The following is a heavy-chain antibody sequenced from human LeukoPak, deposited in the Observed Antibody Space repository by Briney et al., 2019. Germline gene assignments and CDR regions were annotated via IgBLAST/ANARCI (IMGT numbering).Heavy chain of an antibody. Sequence: GRSLRLSCAASGFTFSFFEMNWFRQAPGKGLEWLSYISSGGDTIFYADSVKGRFTISRDNAKNSLFLQMNSLRAEDTAVYYCARDRAGGGIWAQGTLVTVSS. CDR3: ARDRAGGGI. J-gene: IGHJ3*02. V-gene: IGHV3-48*03. D-gene: IGHD1-14*01. CDR2: ISSGGDTI. CDR1: GFTFSFFE.